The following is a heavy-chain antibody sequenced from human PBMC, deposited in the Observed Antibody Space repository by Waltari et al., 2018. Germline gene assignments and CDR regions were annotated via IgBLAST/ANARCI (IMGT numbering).Heavy chain of an antibody. J-gene: IGHJ3*02. CDR3: ATHPVVDAFDI. CDR2: IYSGGST. CDR1: GFTFSSSA. V-gene: IGHV3-23*03. D-gene: IGHD2-15*01. Sequence: EVQLLESGGGLVQPGGSLRLSCAASGFTFSSSAMSWVRQAPGKGLEWVSVIYSGGSTYYADSVKGRFTISRDNSKNTLYLQMNSLRAEDTAVYYCATHPVVDAFDIWGQGTMVTVSS.